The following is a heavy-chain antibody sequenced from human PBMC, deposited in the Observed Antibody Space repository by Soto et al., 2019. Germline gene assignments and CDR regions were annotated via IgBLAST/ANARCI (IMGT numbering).Heavy chain of an antibody. D-gene: IGHD3-3*01. J-gene: IGHJ6*02. Sequence: ASVKVSCKASGYTFTSYGISWVRQAPGQGLEWMGWISAYNGNTNYAQKLQGRVTMTTDTSTSTAYMELRSLRSDDTAVYYCARDRYHDFWSGYHYYYGMDVWGQGTTVTVSS. CDR2: ISAYNGNT. CDR3: ARDRYHDFWSGYHYYYGMDV. V-gene: IGHV1-18*04. CDR1: GYTFTSYG.